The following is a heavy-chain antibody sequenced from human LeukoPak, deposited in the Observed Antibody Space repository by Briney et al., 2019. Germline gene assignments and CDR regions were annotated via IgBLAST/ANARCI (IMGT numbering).Heavy chain of an antibody. Sequence: PGGSLRLSCAASGFSFSTYYVNWVRQAPGKGLEWVSCISSSSTYIYYADSVRGRFAISRDNAKNSLYLQMNSLRADDTAVYYCVRENHGSFDYWGQGSLVTVSS. D-gene: IGHD1-14*01. CDR3: VRENHGSFDY. V-gene: IGHV3-21*01. J-gene: IGHJ4*02. CDR1: GFSFSTYY. CDR2: ISSSSTYI.